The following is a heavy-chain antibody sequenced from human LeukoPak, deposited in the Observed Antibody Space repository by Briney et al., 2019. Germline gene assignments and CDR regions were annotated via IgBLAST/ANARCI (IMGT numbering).Heavy chain of an antibody. CDR2: INPNSGGT. Sequence: ASVKVSCKASGYTFTGYYMHWVRQAPGQGLEWMGWINPNSGGTNYAQKFQDRVTMTGDTSISTAYMELSRLRSDDTAVCYCARDIMAIVGASGYWGQGTLVTVSS. CDR3: ARDIMAIVGASGY. CDR1: GYTFTGYY. V-gene: IGHV1-2*02. J-gene: IGHJ4*02. D-gene: IGHD1-26*01.